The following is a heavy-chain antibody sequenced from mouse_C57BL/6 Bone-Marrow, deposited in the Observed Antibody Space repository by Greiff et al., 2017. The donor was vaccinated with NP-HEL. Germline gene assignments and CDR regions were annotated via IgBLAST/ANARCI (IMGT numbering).Heavy chain of an antibody. V-gene: IGHV5-6*01. Sequence: EVQLVESGGDLVKPGGSLKLSCATSGFTFSSYGMSWVRQTPDKRLEWVATISSGGSYTYYPDSVKGRFTISRDNAKNTLYLQMSSLKSEDTAMYYCARQTTTVVGGPAYWGQGTLVTVSA. CDR2: ISSGGSYT. D-gene: IGHD1-1*01. J-gene: IGHJ3*01. CDR3: ARQTTTVVGGPAY. CDR1: GFTFSSYG.